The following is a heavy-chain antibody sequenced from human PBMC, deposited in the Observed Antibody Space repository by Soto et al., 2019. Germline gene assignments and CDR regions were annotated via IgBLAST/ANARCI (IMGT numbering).Heavy chain of an antibody. J-gene: IGHJ6*02. CDR1: GYSFTSYW. Sequence: GESLKISCKGSGYSFTSYWIGWVRQMPGKGLEWMGIIYPGDSDTRYSPSFQGQVTISADKSISTAYLQWSSLKASDTAMYYCARVRDYDFWSGSYHSHYYYYGMDVWGQGTTVTVSS. CDR3: ARVRDYDFWSGSYHSHYYYYGMDV. D-gene: IGHD3-3*01. V-gene: IGHV5-51*01. CDR2: IYPGDSDT.